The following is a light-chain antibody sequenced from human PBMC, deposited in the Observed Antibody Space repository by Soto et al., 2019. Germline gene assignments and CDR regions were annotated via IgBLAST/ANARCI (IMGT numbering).Light chain of an antibody. Sequence: QSALTQPASVSGSPGPSITISCTGTSSDVASYNHVSWYQQYVGKAPKLMIYEVSNRPSGVSNRFSGSKSGNTASLTISGLQADDEGDYYCSSYTRSSTLVFGTGTKLTVL. CDR1: SSDVASYNH. CDR3: SSYTRSSTLV. V-gene: IGLV2-14*01. CDR2: EVS. J-gene: IGLJ1*01.